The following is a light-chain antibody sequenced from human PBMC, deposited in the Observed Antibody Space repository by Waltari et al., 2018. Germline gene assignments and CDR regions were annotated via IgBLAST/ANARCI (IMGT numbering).Light chain of an antibody. V-gene: IGLV7-46*01. CDR2: NTD. J-gene: IGLJ3*02. Sequence: QAVVTQEPSLTVSPGGTVTLTCGSSTGAVTSGQYTDWVQQKPGQAPVTLIYNTDNRHSWTSARFTGSLLGGKAALTVSGAQPEDEAEYYCLLSYSGARVFGGGTKLTVL. CDR1: TGAVTSGQY. CDR3: LLSYSGARV.